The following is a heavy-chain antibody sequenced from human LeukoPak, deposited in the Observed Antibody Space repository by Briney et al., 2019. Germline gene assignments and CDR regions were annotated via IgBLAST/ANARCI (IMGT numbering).Heavy chain of an antibody. Sequence: GGSLRLSCTVSGFTVSSNSMGWVRQAPGKGLEWVSYISSSGSTIYYADSVKGRFTISRDNAKNSLYLQMNSLRAEDTAVYYCARTTGFMDYWGQGTLVTVSS. V-gene: IGHV3-11*01. CDR3: ARTTGFMDY. J-gene: IGHJ4*02. D-gene: IGHD1-14*01. CDR2: ISSSGSTI. CDR1: GFTVSSNS.